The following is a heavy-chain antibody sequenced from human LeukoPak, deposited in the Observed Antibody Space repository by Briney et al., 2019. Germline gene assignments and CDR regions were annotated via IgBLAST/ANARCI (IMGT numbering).Heavy chain of an antibody. Sequence: SQTLSLTCTVSGGSISSSSYYWGWIRQPPGKGLEWIGSIYYSGSTYYNPSLKSRVTISVDTSKNQFSLKLSSVTAADTAVYYCARVVDKRWFDPWGQGTLVTVSS. CDR2: IYYSGST. J-gene: IGHJ5*02. D-gene: IGHD5-12*01. CDR1: GGSISSSSYY. V-gene: IGHV4-39*07. CDR3: ARVVDKRWFDP.